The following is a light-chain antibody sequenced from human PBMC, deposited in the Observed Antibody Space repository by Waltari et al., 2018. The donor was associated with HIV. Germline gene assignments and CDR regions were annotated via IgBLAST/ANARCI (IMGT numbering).Light chain of an antibody. CDR2: TDE. CDR3: AAWEDWRRGWV. J-gene: IGLJ3*02. CDR1: SSHIGSTT. V-gene: IGLV1-44*01. Sequence: VLTQPPSVSGTPGQRVTISCSGSSSHIGSTTVHCYMQMPGMAPKLVIRTDEQRLSGGPGRVSGSKCGTAASLAMSGLQTDDEADDFCAAWEDWRRGWVFGGGTQLTV.